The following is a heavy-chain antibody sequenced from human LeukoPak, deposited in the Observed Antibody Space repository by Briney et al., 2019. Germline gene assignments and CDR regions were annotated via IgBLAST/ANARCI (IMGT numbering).Heavy chain of an antibody. V-gene: IGHV4-39*01. CDR1: GGSISSSSYY. CDR2: IYYSGST. CDR3: LLTGYYLHYFDY. D-gene: IGHD3-9*01. J-gene: IGHJ4*02. Sequence: PSETLSLTCTVSGGSISSSSYYWGWIRQPPGKGLEWIGSIYYSGSTYYNPSLKSRVTISVDTSKNQFSLKLSSVTAADTAVYYCLLTGYYLHYFDYWGQGTLVTVSS.